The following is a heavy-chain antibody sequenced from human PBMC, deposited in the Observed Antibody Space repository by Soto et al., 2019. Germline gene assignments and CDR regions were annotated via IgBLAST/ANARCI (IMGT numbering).Heavy chain of an antibody. V-gene: IGHV3-23*01. CDR3: AKFYCISIMCQVPAAKSTGGFEI. Sequence: EPQLLESGGGLGHPGGSLRLSCAASGFTFSSYAMSWVRQAPGKGLEWVAAISGSGVSTDYADSVRGRSTISRDNSKKTGDLQMNSLRAEDTAVYYCAKFYCISIMCQVPAAKSTGGFEIWGQGTLVTVS. D-gene: IGHD2-2*01. J-gene: IGHJ3*02. CDR2: ISGSGVST. CDR1: GFTFSSYA.